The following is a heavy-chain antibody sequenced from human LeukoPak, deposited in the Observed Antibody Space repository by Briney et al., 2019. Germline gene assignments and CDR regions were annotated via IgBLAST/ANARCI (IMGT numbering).Heavy chain of an antibody. Sequence: PSETLSLTCTVSGGSISSGSYYWSWIRQPAGKGLEWIGRIYTSGSTNYNPSLKSRVTISVDTSKNQFSLKLSSVTAADTAVYYCARARGTMTTSWGQGTMVTVSS. V-gene: IGHV4-61*02. CDR2: IYTSGST. CDR3: ARARGTMTTS. D-gene: IGHD3-22*01. CDR1: GGSISSGSYY. J-gene: IGHJ3*01.